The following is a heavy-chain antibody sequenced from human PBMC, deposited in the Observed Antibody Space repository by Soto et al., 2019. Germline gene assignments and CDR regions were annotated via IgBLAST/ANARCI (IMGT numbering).Heavy chain of an antibody. J-gene: IGHJ4*02. CDR1: GFTFSDYA. Sequence: PGGSLRLSCAASGFTFSDYAMHWVRQAPGKGLEWVALISYDGSNKYYADSVKGRFTISRDNSKSTLYLQVNSLRAEDTAVYYCAKVIRSSSWSHLGYWGQGTLVTVSS. CDR3: AKVIRSSSWSHLGY. CDR2: ISYDGSNK. D-gene: IGHD6-13*01. V-gene: IGHV3-30*18.